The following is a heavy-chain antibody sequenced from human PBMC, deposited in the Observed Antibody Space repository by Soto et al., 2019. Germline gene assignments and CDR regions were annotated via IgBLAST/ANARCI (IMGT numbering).Heavy chain of an antibody. J-gene: IGHJ4*02. D-gene: IGHD5-18*01. V-gene: IGHV3-21*01. CDR1: GFTFSSYS. CDR3: ARQDTAMVTSDY. Sequence: EVQLVESGGGLVKPGGSLRLSCAASGFTFSSYSMNWVRQAPGKGLEWVSSISSSSSYIYYADSVKGRFTISRDNAKNSLYLQMNILRAEDTAVYYCARQDTAMVTSDYWGQRTLVAVSS. CDR2: ISSSSSYI.